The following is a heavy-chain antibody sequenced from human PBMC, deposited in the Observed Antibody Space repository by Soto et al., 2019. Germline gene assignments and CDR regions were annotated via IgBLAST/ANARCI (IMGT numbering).Heavy chain of an antibody. J-gene: IGHJ3*02. D-gene: IGHD2-21*01. V-gene: IGHV1-18*01. CDR2: ISPYNGKT. CDR1: GYTFTSNG. CDR3: ARDTHNGNCCEAFDI. Sequence: QAQLVQSGAEVKKPGASVSISCKASGYTFTSNGFVWVRQAPGHGLEWVGWISPYNGKTEYAKNVQGRVTMTRDTSTSTAYMELRSLRSDDTAVYYCARDTHNGNCCEAFDIWGQGTMVIVSS.